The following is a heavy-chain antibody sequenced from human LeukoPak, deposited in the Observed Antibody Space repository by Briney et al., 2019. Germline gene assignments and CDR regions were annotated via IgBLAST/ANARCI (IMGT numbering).Heavy chain of an antibody. CDR1: GFTFSSYA. CDR2: IYYSGST. Sequence: GSLRLSCAASGFTFSSYAMSWIRQPPGKGLEWIGYIYYSGSTNYNPSLKSRVTISVDTSKNQFSLKLSSVTAADTAVYYCARELPGSYYEGLDAFDIWGQGTMVTVSS. J-gene: IGHJ3*02. D-gene: IGHD1-26*01. V-gene: IGHV4-59*01. CDR3: ARELPGSYYEGLDAFDI.